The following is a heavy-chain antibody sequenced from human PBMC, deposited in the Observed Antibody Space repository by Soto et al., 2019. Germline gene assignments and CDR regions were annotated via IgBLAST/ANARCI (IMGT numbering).Heavy chain of an antibody. V-gene: IGHV1-69*02. CDR2: IIPILGIA. D-gene: IGHD1-26*01. CDR1: GGTFSSYT. CDR3: ARRTTRNWFDP. Sequence: QVQLVQSGAEVKKPGSSVKVSCKTSGGTFSSYTISWVRQAPGQGLEWMGRIIPILGIANYAQKFQGRVTITADKSTSTAYMELSSLRSEDTAVYYCARRTTRNWFDPWGQGTLVTVSS. J-gene: IGHJ5*02.